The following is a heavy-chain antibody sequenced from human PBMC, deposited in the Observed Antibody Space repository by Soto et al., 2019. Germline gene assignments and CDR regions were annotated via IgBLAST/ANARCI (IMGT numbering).Heavy chain of an antibody. J-gene: IGHJ6*02. CDR3: ASLSSGYFGYYYYGMDV. Sequence: QLQLQESGPGLVKPSETLSLTCTVSGGSISSSSYYWGWIRQPPGKGLEWIGSIYYSGSTYYNPSLKSRVTISVDTSKNQFSLKLSSVTAADTAVYYCASLSSGYFGYYYYGMDVWGQGTTVTVSS. CDR1: GGSISSSSYY. CDR2: IYYSGST. D-gene: IGHD3-22*01. V-gene: IGHV4-39*01.